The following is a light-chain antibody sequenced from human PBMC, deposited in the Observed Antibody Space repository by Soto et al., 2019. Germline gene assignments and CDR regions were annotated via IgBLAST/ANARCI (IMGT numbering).Light chain of an antibody. Sequence: ILMTQSPATLSVSPGERVTLSCRASQTINSNLAWYQRRPGQAPRLLIYGASTRASGIPVRFRGSGSGTEFTLTISSLQSEDFAVYYGQQPNEGPPWTFGQGTKVEIK. CDR1: QTINSN. J-gene: IGKJ1*01. CDR2: GAS. CDR3: QQPNEGPPWT. V-gene: IGKV3-15*01.